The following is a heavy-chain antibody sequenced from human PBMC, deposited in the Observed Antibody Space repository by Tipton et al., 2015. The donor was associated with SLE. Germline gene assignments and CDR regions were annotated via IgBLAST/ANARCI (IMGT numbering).Heavy chain of an antibody. CDR2: IIPRGVST. CDR3: ARGPFLTGYYPVFDY. CDR1: GYNFTSYS. V-gene: IGHV1-46*01. D-gene: IGHD3-9*01. J-gene: IGHJ4*02. Sequence: QLVQSGPEVKKPGASVKVSCKASGYNFTSYSLHWVRQAPGQGLEWMGIIIPRGVSTRYAQKFQGRVSMTRDTSTNTVYMELSSLRSEDTAVYYCARGPFLTGYYPVFDYWGQGTLVTVSS.